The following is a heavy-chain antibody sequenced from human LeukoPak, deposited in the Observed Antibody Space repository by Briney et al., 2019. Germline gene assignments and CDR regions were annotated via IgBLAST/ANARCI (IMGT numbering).Heavy chain of an antibody. CDR1: GFTFSNAW. Sequence: GGSLRLSCAASGFTFSNAWMSWVRQAPGKGLEWIGRIKSKTDGGTTDYAAPVKGRFTISRDDSKNTLYLQMNSLKTEDTAVXXXXXXRGYSNSWPFDYWGQGILVTVSS. CDR3: XXXRGYSNSWPFDY. V-gene: IGHV3-15*01. D-gene: IGHD6-13*01. CDR2: IKSKTDGGTT. J-gene: IGHJ4*02.